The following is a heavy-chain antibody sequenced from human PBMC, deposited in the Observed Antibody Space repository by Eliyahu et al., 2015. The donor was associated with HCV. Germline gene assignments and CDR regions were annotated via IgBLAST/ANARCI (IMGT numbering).Heavy chain of an antibody. D-gene: IGHD3-16*01. CDR2: ISVVGEST. J-gene: IGHJ4*02. Sequence: EVQLLESGGGLVQPGGSLRLSCAASGFTFSGFAMSWVRQAPGKGLGGVSSISVVGESTYYEDSVKGRFTVSRDNSKNTLYLQMTSLRGEDTAVYYCAKDLGAGVWGRYVYWGQGTLVTVSS. V-gene: IGHV3-23*01. CDR3: AKDLGAGVWGRYVY. CDR1: GFTFSGFA.